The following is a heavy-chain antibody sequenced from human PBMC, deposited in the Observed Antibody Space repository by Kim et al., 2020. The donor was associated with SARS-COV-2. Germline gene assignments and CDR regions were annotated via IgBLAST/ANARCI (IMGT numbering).Heavy chain of an antibody. CDR3: ARGLVTTVTLHYYFDS. V-gene: IGHV4-59*09. Sequence: LNSRVTISVDTSKHQFSLKLSSVTAADTAVYYCARGLVTTVTLHYYFDSWGQGTLVTVSS. J-gene: IGHJ4*02. D-gene: IGHD4-17*01.